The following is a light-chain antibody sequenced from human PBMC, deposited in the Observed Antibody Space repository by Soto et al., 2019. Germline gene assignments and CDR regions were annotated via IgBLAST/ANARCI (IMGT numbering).Light chain of an antibody. J-gene: IGKJ5*01. V-gene: IGKV3-15*01. CDR3: QQYYDWPPIT. CDR1: QSVRNN. CDR2: YAS. Sequence: EIMMTQSPATLSVSPGESVTLSCRASQSVRNNLAWYQHKPGQAPRLLIYYASTKATGIHARFRGSGSGTEFTLTISSLQSEDFALYYCQQYYDWPPITFGQGTRLEMK.